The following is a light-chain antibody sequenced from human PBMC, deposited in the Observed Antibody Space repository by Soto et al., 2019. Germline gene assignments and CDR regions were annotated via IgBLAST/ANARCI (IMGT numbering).Light chain of an antibody. J-gene: IGKJ1*01. Sequence: EIVLTQSPGTLSLSPGERATLSCSASQSVSSNYLAWYQQKRGQAPRLLIYGASSRATGIPTRFSGSGSGTDFTRTISRLEPEDFAVYYCQQYDTSPRTFGQGTKGEI. CDR3: QQYDTSPRT. CDR1: QSVSSNY. V-gene: IGKV3-20*01. CDR2: GAS.